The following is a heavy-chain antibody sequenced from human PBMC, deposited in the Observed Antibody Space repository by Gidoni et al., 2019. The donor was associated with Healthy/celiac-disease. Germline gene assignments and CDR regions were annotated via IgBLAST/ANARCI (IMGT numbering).Heavy chain of an antibody. V-gene: IGHV6-1*01. CDR3: ARDNPRGFSGSYWFDY. D-gene: IGHD1-26*01. CDR2: TYYRSKWYN. CDR1: GDSVPSNRAD. Sequence: QVQLQQSSPGLVKPSQTLALTCAISGDSVPSNRADWNWIRQSPSRGLEWLGRTYYRSKWYNDYAVYVKSRITINPDTSKNQFSMQLNSVTPEDTAVEYCARDNPRGFSGSYWFDYWGQGTLVTVSS. J-gene: IGHJ4*02.